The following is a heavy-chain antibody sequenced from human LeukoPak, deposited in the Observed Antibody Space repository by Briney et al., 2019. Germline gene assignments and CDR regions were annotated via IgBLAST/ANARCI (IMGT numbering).Heavy chain of an antibody. CDR1: GDSVSSNSAA. Sequence: SQTLSLTCAISGDSVSSNSAAWNWIRQSPSRGLEWLGRTYYRSKWYNDYAVSVESRITINPDTSKNRFSLQLNSVTPEDTAVYYCARDAGPTVTAAYDCWGQGTLVTVSS. CDR2: TYYRSKWYN. CDR3: ARDAGPTVTAAYDC. J-gene: IGHJ4*02. V-gene: IGHV6-1*01. D-gene: IGHD4-17*01.